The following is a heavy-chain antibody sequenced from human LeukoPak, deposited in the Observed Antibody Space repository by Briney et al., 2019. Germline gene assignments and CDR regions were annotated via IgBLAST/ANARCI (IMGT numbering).Heavy chain of an antibody. V-gene: IGHV4-59*01. Sequence: SSETLSRTCTDSGGSISSYYWSCIRQPPGKGLEWIGYIYYSASTNYNTSLQSRLTISVATSKNQFSLKRSSMTAAATAQYYCARNTVYAIHYMDVWVKGTTVTVCS. CDR1: GGSISSYY. J-gene: IGHJ6*03. D-gene: IGHD2-8*01. CDR2: IYYSAST. CDR3: ARNTVYAIHYMDV.